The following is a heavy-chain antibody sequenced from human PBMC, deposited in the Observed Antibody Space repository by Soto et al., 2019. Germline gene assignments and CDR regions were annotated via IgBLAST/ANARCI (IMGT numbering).Heavy chain of an antibody. V-gene: IGHV1-2*02. CDR2: INPNSGGT. J-gene: IGHJ5*02. Sequence: ASVKVSCKASGYTFTGYYMHWVRQAPGQGLEWMGWINPNSGGTNYAQKFQGRVTLTRDTSISTAYMELSSLRFDDTALYYCASGGRITIFKWSWFEPWGQGTQVTVSS. CDR3: ASGGRITIFKWSWFEP. CDR1: GYTFTGYY. D-gene: IGHD3-9*01.